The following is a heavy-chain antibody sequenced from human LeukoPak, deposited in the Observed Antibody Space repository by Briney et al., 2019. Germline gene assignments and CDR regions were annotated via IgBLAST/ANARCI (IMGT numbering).Heavy chain of an antibody. CDR1: GGTFSSYA. J-gene: IGHJ5*02. V-gene: IGHV1-69*04. D-gene: IGHD6-6*01. CDR2: IIPILGIA. CDR3: ARDPAFSIAAREYWFDP. Sequence: SVKVSCKASGGTFSSYAISWVRQAPGQGLEWMGRIIPILGIANYAQKLQGRVTMTTDTSTSTAYMELRSLRSDDTAVYYCARDPAFSIAAREYWFDPWGQGTLVTVSS.